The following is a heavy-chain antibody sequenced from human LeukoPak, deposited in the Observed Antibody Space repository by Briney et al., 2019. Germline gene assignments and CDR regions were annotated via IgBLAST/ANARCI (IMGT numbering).Heavy chain of an antibody. CDR2: IIPIFGTA. D-gene: IGHD3-22*01. CDR3: ARYYYDSSGYWVYAFDI. Sequence: SVKVSCKASGYTFTSYAISWVRQAPGQGLEWMGGIIPIFGTANYAQKFQGRVTITADKSTSTAYMELSSLRSEDTAVYYCARYYYDSSGYWVYAFDIWGQGTMVTVSS. J-gene: IGHJ3*02. CDR1: GYTFTSYA. V-gene: IGHV1-69*06.